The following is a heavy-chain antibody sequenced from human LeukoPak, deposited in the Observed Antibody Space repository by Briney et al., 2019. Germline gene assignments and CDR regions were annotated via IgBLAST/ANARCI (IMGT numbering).Heavy chain of an antibody. CDR1: GGSISSSSYY. CDR2: IYYSGST. J-gene: IGHJ2*01. CDR3: ARSVYSSSWYLYWYFDL. D-gene: IGHD6-13*01. V-gene: IGHV4-39*07. Sequence: SETLSLTCTVSGGSISSSSYYWGWIRQPPGKGLEWIGSIYYSGSTYYNPSLKSRVTISVDTSKNQFSLKLSSVTAADTAVYYCARSVYSSSWYLYWYFDLWGRGTLVTVSS.